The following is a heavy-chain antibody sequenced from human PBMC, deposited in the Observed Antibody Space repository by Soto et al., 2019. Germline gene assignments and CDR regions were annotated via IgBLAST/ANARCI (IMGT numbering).Heavy chain of an antibody. D-gene: IGHD3-16*01. Sequence: QVQLVESGGGVVQPGRSLRLSCAASGFTFSYHALNWVRQAPGKGLEWVAVISYDGDNKYIAESVKGRFTISRANSKNTVSLQQNSLRAEDTAMYFCARGTTTHAFSAMDVWGQGTTVTVSS. CDR3: ARGTTTHAFSAMDV. J-gene: IGHJ6*02. V-gene: IGHV3-30-3*01. CDR2: ISYDGDNK. CDR1: GFTFSYHA.